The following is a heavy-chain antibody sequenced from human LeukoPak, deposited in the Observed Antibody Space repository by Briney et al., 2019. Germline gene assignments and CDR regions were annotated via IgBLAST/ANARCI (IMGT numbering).Heavy chain of an antibody. Sequence: ASVKVSFKASGYTFTGYYMHWVRQAPGQGLEWMGWINPNSGGTNYAQKFQGRVTMTRDTSISTAYMELSRLRSDDAAVYYCARDRGSYFSDAFDIWGQGTMVTVSS. J-gene: IGHJ3*02. V-gene: IGHV1-2*02. CDR2: INPNSGGT. CDR3: ARDRGSYFSDAFDI. CDR1: GYTFTGYY. D-gene: IGHD1-26*01.